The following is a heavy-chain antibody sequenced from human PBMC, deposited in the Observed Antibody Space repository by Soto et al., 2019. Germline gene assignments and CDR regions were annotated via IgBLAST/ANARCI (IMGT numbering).Heavy chain of an antibody. V-gene: IGHV4-59*12. J-gene: IGHJ5*02. D-gene: IGHD3-10*01. CDR2: IYYSGST. CDR1: DGSISSYY. Sequence: SEPLSLTCTVSDGSISSYYWSWIRQPPGKGLEWIGYIYYSGSTNYNPSLKSRVTISVDTSKNQFSLKLSSVTAADTAVYYCARGTGSPAIWFGELFLIWFDPWGQGTLVTVSS. CDR3: ARGTGSPAIWFGELFLIWFDP.